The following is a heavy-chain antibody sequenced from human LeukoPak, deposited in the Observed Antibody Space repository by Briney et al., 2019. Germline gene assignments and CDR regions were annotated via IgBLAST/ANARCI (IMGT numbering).Heavy chain of an antibody. V-gene: IGHV3-23*01. CDR1: GFTFSSYW. CDR2: ISGSGGST. CDR3: AKDVVSGDYAIETFDY. J-gene: IGHJ4*02. Sequence: PGGSLRLSRAVSGFTFSSYWMSWVRQAPGKGLEWVSAISGSGGSTYYADSVKGRFTISRDNSKNTLYLQMNSLRAEDTPVYYCAKDVVSGDYAIETFDYWGQGTLVTVSS. D-gene: IGHD4-17*01.